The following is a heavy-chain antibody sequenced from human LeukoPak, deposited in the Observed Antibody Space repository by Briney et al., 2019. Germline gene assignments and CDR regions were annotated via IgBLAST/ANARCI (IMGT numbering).Heavy chain of an antibody. Sequence: ASVKVSCTASGYSFTVYYMHWVRQAPGQGLEWMGWINPNSGGTNYAQKFQGRVTMTRDTSISTAYMELSRLRSDDTAVYYCARDLPGYSGSLDYWGQGTLVTVSS. D-gene: IGHD1-26*01. V-gene: IGHV1-2*02. CDR3: ARDLPGYSGSLDY. CDR2: INPNSGGT. J-gene: IGHJ4*02. CDR1: GYSFTVYY.